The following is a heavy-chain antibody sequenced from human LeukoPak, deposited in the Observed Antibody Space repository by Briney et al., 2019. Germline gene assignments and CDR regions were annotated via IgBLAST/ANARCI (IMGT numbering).Heavy chain of an antibody. Sequence: SETLSLTCTVSGGSISSYYWSWIRQPPGKGLEWIGYIYYSGSTNYNPSLKSRATISVDTSKNQFSLKLSSVTAADTAVYYCARQDSSSWYNFDYWGQGTLVTVSS. J-gene: IGHJ4*02. D-gene: IGHD6-13*01. V-gene: IGHV4-59*08. CDR3: ARQDSSSWYNFDY. CDR2: IYYSGST. CDR1: GGSISSYY.